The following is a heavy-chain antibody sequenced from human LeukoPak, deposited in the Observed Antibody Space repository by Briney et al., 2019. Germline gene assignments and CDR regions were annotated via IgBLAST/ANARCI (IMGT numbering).Heavy chain of an antibody. CDR2: IYPGDSDT. V-gene: IGHV5-51*01. CDR3: VRHARETIGYYSREDWFDP. CDR1: GYSFTSYW. D-gene: IGHD3-22*01. Sequence: LGESLKISCKGSGYSFTSYWIGWVRQMPGKSLEWRGSIYPGDSDTRYNPSFQGQVTISADKSISTAYLQWSSLKASDTAMYYCVRHARETIGYYSREDWFDPWGQGTLVTVSS. J-gene: IGHJ5*02.